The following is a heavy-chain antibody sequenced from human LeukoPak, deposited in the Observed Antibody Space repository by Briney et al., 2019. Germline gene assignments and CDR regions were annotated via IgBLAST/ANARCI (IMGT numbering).Heavy chain of an antibody. J-gene: IGHJ4*02. CDR1: GGSISSGSYY. V-gene: IGHV4-61*02. CDR2: IYTSGST. Sequence: SDTLSLTCTVSGGSISSGSYYWSWIRQPAGKGLEWIGRIYTSGSTNYNPSLKSRVTISVDTSKNQFSLKLSSVTAADTAVYYCARDFDGDHYWGQGTLVTVSS. CDR3: ARDFDGDHY. D-gene: IGHD7-27*01.